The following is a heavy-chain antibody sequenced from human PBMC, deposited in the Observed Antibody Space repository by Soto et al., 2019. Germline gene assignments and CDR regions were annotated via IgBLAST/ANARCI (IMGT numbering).Heavy chain of an antibody. D-gene: IGHD6-6*01. J-gene: IGHJ4*02. CDR3: ARVQSEYSSSPPHDY. Sequence: EVQLLESGGGLVQPGGSLRVSCAASGFTFSSYAMSWVRQAPGKGLEWVSTISSSGGGTHYADSVKGRFTFSRDDSKSTLYLQMNSLRAKDTAVYYCARVQSEYSSSPPHDYWGQGTLVTVSS. CDR1: GFTFSSYA. CDR2: ISSSGGGT. V-gene: IGHV3-23*01.